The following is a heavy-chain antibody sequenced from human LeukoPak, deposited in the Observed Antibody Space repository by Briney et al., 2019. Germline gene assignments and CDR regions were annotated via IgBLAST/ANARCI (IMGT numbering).Heavy chain of an antibody. V-gene: IGHV5-51*01. J-gene: IGHJ3*01. CDR2: IYPGDSDT. Sequence: GESLKISCKGSGYRFTSYWIGWVRQMPGKGLEWMGNIYPGDSDTRYSPSFRGQVTISADKSINTAYLQWSSLRASDTAMYYCARHVSSSRVAYDVWGQGTMVTVSS. CDR1: GYRFTSYW. CDR3: ARHVSSSRVAYDV. D-gene: IGHD2-2*01.